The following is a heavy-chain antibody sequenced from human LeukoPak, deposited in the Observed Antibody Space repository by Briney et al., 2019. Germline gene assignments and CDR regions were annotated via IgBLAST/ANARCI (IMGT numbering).Heavy chain of an antibody. D-gene: IGHD3-16*01. CDR1: GFTFSSYA. CDR3: ARWGPDKRFDY. CDR2: ISGSGGST. Sequence: GGSLRLSCAASGFTFSSYAMSWVRQAPGKGLEWVSAISGSGGSTYYADSVKGRFTISRDNSKNTLFLQMNSLRVDDTAVYYCARWGPDKRFDYWGQGAQVTVSS. J-gene: IGHJ4*02. V-gene: IGHV3-23*01.